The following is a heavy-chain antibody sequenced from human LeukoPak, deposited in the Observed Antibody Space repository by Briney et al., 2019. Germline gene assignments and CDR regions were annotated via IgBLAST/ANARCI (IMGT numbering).Heavy chain of an antibody. CDR2: IYYSGST. J-gene: IGHJ4*02. Sequence: SETLYLTCTVSGGSISSYYWSWIRQPPGKGLEWIGYIYYSGSTNYNPSLKSRVTISVDTSKNQFSLKLSSVTAADTAVYYCARVGSITGTTYFDYWGQGTLVTVSS. CDR3: ARVGSITGTTYFDY. CDR1: GGSISSYY. D-gene: IGHD1-7*01. V-gene: IGHV4-59*01.